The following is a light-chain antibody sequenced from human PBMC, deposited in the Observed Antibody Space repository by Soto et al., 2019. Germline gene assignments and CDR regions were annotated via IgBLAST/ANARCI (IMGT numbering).Light chain of an antibody. J-gene: IGLJ3*02. CDR1: SSNIEKNY. CDR2: RNN. CDR3: VAWDDILSGRV. V-gene: IGLV1-47*01. Sequence: QSVLTQPPSASGTPGQRVTISCSGSSSNIEKNYAYWYQQVPGSAPKVLIYRNNERPSGVPDRFSGSKSGTSAYLAISGLRSEDEAVYYCVAWDDILSGRVFGGGTKLTVL.